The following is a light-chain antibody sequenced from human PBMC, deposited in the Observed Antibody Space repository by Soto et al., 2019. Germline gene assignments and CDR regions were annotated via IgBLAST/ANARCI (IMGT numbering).Light chain of an antibody. CDR2: DAS. J-gene: IGKJ5*01. CDR3: QQYNNWPPSIT. V-gene: IGKV3-11*01. Sequence: EIVLTQSPSTLSLSPGEIATVSCSASQSVSSYLAWYQQKPGQAPRLLIYDASNRATGIPARFSGSGSGTDFTLTISSLEPEDFAVYYCQQYNNWPPSITFGQGTRLEIK. CDR1: QSVSSY.